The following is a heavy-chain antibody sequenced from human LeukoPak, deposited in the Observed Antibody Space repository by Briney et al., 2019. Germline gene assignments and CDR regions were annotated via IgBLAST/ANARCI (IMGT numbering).Heavy chain of an antibody. J-gene: IGHJ4*02. CDR2: ISGSGGST. V-gene: IGHV3-23*01. CDR3: AKDASSTTVTHFDY. CDR1: GFTFSSYG. D-gene: IGHD4-17*01. Sequence: GGSLRLSCAVSGFTFSSYGMSWVRQAPGKGLEWVSAISGSGGSTYYADSVKGRFTISRDNSKNTLYLQMNSLRVEDTAVYYCAKDASSTTVTHFDYWGQGTLVTVSS.